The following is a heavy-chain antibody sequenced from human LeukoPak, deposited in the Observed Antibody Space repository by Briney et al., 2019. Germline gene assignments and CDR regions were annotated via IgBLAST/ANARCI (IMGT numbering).Heavy chain of an antibody. Sequence: GGSLRLSCAVSGFTFNNNAMNWVRQAPGRGLEWVSGINRKTGNGIYADSVKGRFTISRDNAKNSLYLQMSSLRAEDTALYYCTRRTARWQFDLWGRGTLLTVSS. CDR3: TRRTARWQFDL. CDR1: GFTFNNNA. J-gene: IGHJ2*01. CDR2: INRKTGNG. D-gene: IGHD5-24*01. V-gene: IGHV3-9*01.